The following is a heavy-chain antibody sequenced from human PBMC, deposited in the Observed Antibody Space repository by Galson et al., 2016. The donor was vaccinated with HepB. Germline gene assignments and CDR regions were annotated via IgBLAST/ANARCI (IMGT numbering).Heavy chain of an antibody. Sequence: SLRLSCAASGFPVSDNYMTWVRQAPGKGLECVAVIYLAVSTFYADSVRGRFTISRDDSANILYLQMTSLRAEDTAVYFCAGYLSRRGGIDYWGQGTLVAVSS. CDR3: AGYLSRRGGIDY. V-gene: IGHV3-53*01. CDR2: IYLAVST. J-gene: IGHJ4*02. D-gene: IGHD2-21*01. CDR1: GFPVSDNY.